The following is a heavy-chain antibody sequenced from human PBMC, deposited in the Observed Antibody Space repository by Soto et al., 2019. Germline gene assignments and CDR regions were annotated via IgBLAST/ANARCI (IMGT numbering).Heavy chain of an antibody. Sequence: QVQLVQSGAEVKKPGASVKVSCKASGYTFTSYGISWVRQAPGQGLEWMGWISAYNGNTNYAQKLQGIVTMTTDTSTSTAYMELRSLRSDDTAVYYCARPYGSASFYYYYFGMDVWGQGTTVTVSS. J-gene: IGHJ6*02. CDR2: ISAYNGNT. V-gene: IGHV1-18*01. D-gene: IGHD3-10*01. CDR3: ARPYGSASFYYYYFGMDV. CDR1: GYTFTSYG.